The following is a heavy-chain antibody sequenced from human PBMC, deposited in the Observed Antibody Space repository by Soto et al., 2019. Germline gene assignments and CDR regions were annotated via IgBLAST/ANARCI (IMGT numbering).Heavy chain of an antibody. Sequence: PETLSLTCTVSGDTNTSYYWGWIRQAPGKGLEWIGHIHNSGTSTHNPSLNGRVTISIDMSKKQFSLKLTSLTSADTAVYYCARDFYDSVGYTWFDSWSQGTLVTVSS. CDR3: ARDFYDSVGYTWFDS. CDR2: IHNSGTS. V-gene: IGHV4-59*01. CDR1: GDTNTSYY. J-gene: IGHJ5*01. D-gene: IGHD3-22*01.